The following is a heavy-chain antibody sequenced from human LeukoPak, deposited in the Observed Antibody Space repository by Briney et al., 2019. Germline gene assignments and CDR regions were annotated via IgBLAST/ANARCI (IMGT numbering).Heavy chain of an antibody. Sequence: SETLSHTCTVSGGSITNYYCSWIRQPPGKGLEFIGYIYYSGSTSYNPSLKSRVTISVDTSKNQFSLKLSSVTAADTAVYYCARTYGDYRFDYWGQGTLVTVSS. CDR2: IYYSGST. CDR3: ARTYGDYRFDY. V-gene: IGHV4-59*01. D-gene: IGHD4-17*01. J-gene: IGHJ4*02. CDR1: GGSITNYY.